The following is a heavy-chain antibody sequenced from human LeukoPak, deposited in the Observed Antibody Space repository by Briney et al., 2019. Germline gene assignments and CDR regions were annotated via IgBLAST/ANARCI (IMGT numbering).Heavy chain of an antibody. J-gene: IGHJ4*02. CDR2: ISSSSSYI. D-gene: IGHD6-19*01. CDR3: ARDNKSGWYPF. V-gene: IGHV3-21*01. CDR1: GFTFSSYE. Sequence: GGSLRLSCAASGFTFSSYEMNWVRQAPGKGLEWVSSISSSSSYIYYADSVKGRFTISRDNAKNSLYLQMNGLRAEDTAVYYCARDNKSGWYPFWGQGTLVTVSS.